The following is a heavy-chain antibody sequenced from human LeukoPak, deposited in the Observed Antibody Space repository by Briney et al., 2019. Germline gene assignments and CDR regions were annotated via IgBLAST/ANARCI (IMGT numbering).Heavy chain of an antibody. V-gene: IGHV4-38-2*02. CDR1: GYSISSGYY. Sequence: SEALSLTCTVSGYSISSGYYWGWIRQPPGKGLEWIGSIYHSGSTYYNPSLKSRVTISVDTSKNQFSLKLSSVTAADTAVYYCAREVYYYDSSGYYWGDAFDIWGQGTMVTVSS. CDR3: AREVYYYDSSGYYWGDAFDI. J-gene: IGHJ3*02. D-gene: IGHD3-22*01. CDR2: IYHSGST.